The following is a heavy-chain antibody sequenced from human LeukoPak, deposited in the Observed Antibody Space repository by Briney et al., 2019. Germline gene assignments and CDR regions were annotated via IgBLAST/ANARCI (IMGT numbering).Heavy chain of an antibody. CDR1: GGSITSGSYY. CDR2: IYSSGST. V-gene: IGHV4-61*02. CDR3: ARDTDGY. Sequence: SQTLSLTCTVSGGSITSGSYYWSWIRQPAGKGLEWIGRIYSSGSTNYNPSLKSRVTISVDTSKNQFSLKLTSVTAADTAVYYCARDTDGYWGQGTLVTVSS. J-gene: IGHJ4*02. D-gene: IGHD4-17*01.